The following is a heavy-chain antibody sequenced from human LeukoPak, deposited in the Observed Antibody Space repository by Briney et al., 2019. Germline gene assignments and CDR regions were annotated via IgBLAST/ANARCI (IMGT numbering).Heavy chain of an antibody. CDR1: GYTFTSYG. Sequence: ASVKVSCKASGYTFTSYGISWVRQAPGQGLEWMGWISAYNGNTNYAQKLRGRVTMTTDTSTSTAYMELRSLRSDDTAVYYCARLYYYDSSGPNWFDPWGQGTLVTVSS. V-gene: IGHV1-18*01. CDR2: ISAYNGNT. D-gene: IGHD3-22*01. J-gene: IGHJ5*02. CDR3: ARLYYYDSSGPNWFDP.